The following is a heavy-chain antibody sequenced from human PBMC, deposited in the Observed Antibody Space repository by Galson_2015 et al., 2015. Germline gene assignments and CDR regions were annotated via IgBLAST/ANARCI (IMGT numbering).Heavy chain of an antibody. CDR3: AREGAVAGKDY. D-gene: IGHD6-19*01. V-gene: IGHV4-34*01. Sequence: SETLSLTCAVYGGSFSGYYWSWIRQPPGKGLEWIGEINHSGSTNYNPSLKSRVTISVDTSKNQFSLKLSSVTAADTAVYYCAREGAVAGKDYWGQGTLVTVSS. J-gene: IGHJ4*02. CDR1: GGSFSGYY. CDR2: INHSGST.